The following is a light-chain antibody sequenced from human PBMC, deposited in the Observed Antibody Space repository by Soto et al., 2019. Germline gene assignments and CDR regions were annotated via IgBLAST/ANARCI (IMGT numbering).Light chain of an antibody. CDR2: SNN. CDR1: SSNIGSNY. CDR3: AAWDDSLSGFYV. Sequence: SALTQPPSASGTPGQRVTISCSGSSSNIGSNYVYWYQQLPGTAPKLLIYSNNQRPSGVPDRFSGSKSGTSASLAISGLRSEDEADYYCAAWDDSLSGFYVFGTGTKVIVL. J-gene: IGLJ1*01. V-gene: IGLV1-47*02.